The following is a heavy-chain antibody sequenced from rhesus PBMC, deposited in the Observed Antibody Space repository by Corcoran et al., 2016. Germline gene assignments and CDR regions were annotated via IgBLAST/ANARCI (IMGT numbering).Heavy chain of an antibody. D-gene: IGHD4-35*01. Sequence: EVQLVETGGGLVQPGGSLKLSCAASGFTFSSYGMSWVRQAPGMGLEWVSSINSGGGSTYYADSVKGRFTISRDNSKNTLSLQMNSRRAEDTAVYYCAKDEDYGNLLYWGQGVLVTVSS. CDR3: AKDEDYGNLLY. CDR1: GFTFSSYG. CDR2: INSGGGST. J-gene: IGHJ4*01. V-gene: IGHV3S5*01.